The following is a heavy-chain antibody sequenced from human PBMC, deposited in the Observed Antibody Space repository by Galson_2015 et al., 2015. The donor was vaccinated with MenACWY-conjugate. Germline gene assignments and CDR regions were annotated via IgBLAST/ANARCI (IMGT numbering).Heavy chain of an antibody. CDR3: ARECNDYGGPPSY. Sequence: SLRLSCAASGFTFTDAWMHWVRQAPAEGLEWVAAVSYDGRKKYYSAYVQARFTISRDNSKNTVYLQMNGLRVEETAVYFCARECNDYGGPPSYWGRGSLVTVSS. CDR2: VSYDGRKK. V-gene: IGHV3-33*08. CDR1: GFTFTDAW. D-gene: IGHD4-23*01. J-gene: IGHJ4*02.